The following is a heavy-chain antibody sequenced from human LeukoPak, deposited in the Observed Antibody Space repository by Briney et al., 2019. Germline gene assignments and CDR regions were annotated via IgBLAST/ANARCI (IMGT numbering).Heavy chain of an antibody. V-gene: IGHV3-30-3*01. CDR1: GFTFSSYA. Sequence: GRSLRLSCAASGFTFSSYAMHWVRQAPGKGLEWVAVISYDESNKYYADSVKGRFTISRDNSKNTLYLQMNSLRAEDTAVYYCARPLAVAGRHYYGMDVWGQGTTVTVSS. CDR3: ARPLAVAGRHYYGMDV. J-gene: IGHJ6*02. D-gene: IGHD6-19*01. CDR2: ISYDESNK.